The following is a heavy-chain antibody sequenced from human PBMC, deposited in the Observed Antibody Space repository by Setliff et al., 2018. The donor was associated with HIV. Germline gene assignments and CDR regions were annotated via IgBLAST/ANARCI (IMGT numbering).Heavy chain of an antibody. D-gene: IGHD4-17*01. CDR3: ARDRPPSTVDMLGAFDR. V-gene: IGHV4-59*01. J-gene: IGHJ3*02. CDR2: IYYTGTT. CDR1: RGSISRYC. Sequence: SETLSLTCTVSRGSISRYCWSWIRQPPGKGLEWIGYIYYTGTTKYNPSLKSRITMSVDTSKKQLSLKLSSLTAADTAVYYCARDRPPSTVDMLGAFDRWGQGTMVTVSS.